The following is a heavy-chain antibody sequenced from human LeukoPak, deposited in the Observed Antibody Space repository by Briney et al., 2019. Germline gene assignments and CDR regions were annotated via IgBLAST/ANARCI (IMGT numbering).Heavy chain of an antibody. CDR1: GFTFSRYW. J-gene: IGHJ4*02. CDR3: ARDNGWSADF. CDR2: IKTDGSNT. D-gene: IGHD2-15*01. V-gene: IGHV3-74*03. Sequence: GGSLRLSCEASGFTFSRYWMHWVRQAPGKGLVWVSRIKTDGSNTEYADSVKGRFSISRDNAKKTLYLQMNSLRAEDTAVYYCARDNGWSADFWGQGTLVTVSS.